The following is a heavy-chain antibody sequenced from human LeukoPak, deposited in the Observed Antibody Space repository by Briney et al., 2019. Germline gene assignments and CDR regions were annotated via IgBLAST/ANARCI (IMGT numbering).Heavy chain of an antibody. J-gene: IGHJ5*02. CDR2: ISGSGGST. Sequence: GGSLRPSWAASTFTFSSYAMSWVRQAPGKGLEWVSAISGSGGSTYYADSVKGRFTISRHNSKNTLYLQMNSLRAEDTAVYYCAKDFAAFCGGDCPPWFYPWGQGTLVTVSS. V-gene: IGHV3-23*01. D-gene: IGHD2-21*02. CDR1: TFTFSSYA. CDR3: AKDFAAFCGGDCPPWFYP.